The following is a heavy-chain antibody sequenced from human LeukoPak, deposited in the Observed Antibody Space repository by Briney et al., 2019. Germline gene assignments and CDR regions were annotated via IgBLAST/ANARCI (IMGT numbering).Heavy chain of an antibody. CDR3: ARERGTIAVPYYFDF. CDR2: ISTSGST. J-gene: IGHJ4*02. Sequence: PSETLSLTCSVSGDPISNYYWSRIRQPAGKGLDWIGRISTSGSTNYKPSLRSRVTISMDAPKDQFSLRLSSVTAADTAVYYCARERGTIAVPYYFDFWGPGILVTVSS. D-gene: IGHD2-15*01. CDR1: GDPISNYY. V-gene: IGHV4-4*07.